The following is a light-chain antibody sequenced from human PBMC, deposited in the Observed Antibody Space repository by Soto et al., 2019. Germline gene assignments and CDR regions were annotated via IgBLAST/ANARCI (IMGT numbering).Light chain of an antibody. J-gene: IGKJ1*01. Sequence: DIQMTQSPSTLSASVGDRVNITCRASQSISRWLAWYQQKPGKAPKLLIYDASTLERGVSSRFSGSGSGTEFTLTISGLQPDDFATYYCQQFSFYSTFGQGTKVEIK. CDR2: DAS. CDR3: QQFSFYST. V-gene: IGKV1-5*01. CDR1: QSISRW.